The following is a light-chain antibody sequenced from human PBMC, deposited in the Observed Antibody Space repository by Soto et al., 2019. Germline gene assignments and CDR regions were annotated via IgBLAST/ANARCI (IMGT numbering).Light chain of an antibody. J-gene: IGLJ1*01. CDR3: SSYASSSTLYV. Sequence: QSVLTQPASVSGSPGQSITISCTGSSSDVGGYNFVSWFQQHPGKAPKVMIYNVSYRPSGVSNRFSGSKSGNTASLTISWLHAEDEADYYCSSYASSSTLYVFGTGTKLTVL. CDR2: NVS. CDR1: SSDVGGYNF. V-gene: IGLV2-14*01.